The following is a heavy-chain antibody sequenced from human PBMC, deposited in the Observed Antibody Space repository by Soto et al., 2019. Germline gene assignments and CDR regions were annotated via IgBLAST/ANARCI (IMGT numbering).Heavy chain of an antibody. Sequence: QVQLQQWGAGLLKPSETLSLTCAVYGGSFSGYYWSWIRQPPGKGLEWIGEINHSGSTNYNPSLKSRVTISVDTSKNQFSQKLSSVTAADTTVYYCARGMKWQWLVPPLDYWGQGTLVTVSS. V-gene: IGHV4-34*01. CDR3: ARGMKWQWLVPPLDY. J-gene: IGHJ4*02. CDR1: GGSFSGYY. CDR2: INHSGST. D-gene: IGHD6-19*01.